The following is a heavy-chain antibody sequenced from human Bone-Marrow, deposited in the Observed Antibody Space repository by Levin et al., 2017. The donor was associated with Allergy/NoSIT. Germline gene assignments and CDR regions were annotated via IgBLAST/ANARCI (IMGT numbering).Heavy chain of an antibody. Sequence: GESLKISCKASGYTFTDYYLHWVRQAPGQGPEWMGWSNPNSGGSVYAEKFQGRVTMTRDLSLNTAYMELTRLTSDDTAVYYCARSLSSSSGRYQYWGQGTLVTVSS. V-gene: IGHV1-2*02. CDR3: ARSLSSSSGRYQY. J-gene: IGHJ4*02. CDR2: SNPNSGGS. D-gene: IGHD6-19*01. CDR1: GYTFTDYY.